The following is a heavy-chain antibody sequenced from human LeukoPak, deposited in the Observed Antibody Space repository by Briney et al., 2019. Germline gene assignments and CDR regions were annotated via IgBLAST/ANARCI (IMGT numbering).Heavy chain of an antibody. CDR3: ARKGIAAAGNWFDP. J-gene: IGHJ5*02. CDR1: GYTFTGYY. CDR2: INPNSGGT. D-gene: IGHD6-13*01. V-gene: IGHV1-2*06. Sequence: PSVKVSCKASGYTFTGYYMHWVRQAPGQGLEWMGRINPNSGGTNYAQKFQGRVTITRDTSISTAYMELSRLRSDDTAVYYCARKGIAAAGNWFDPWGQGTLVTVSS.